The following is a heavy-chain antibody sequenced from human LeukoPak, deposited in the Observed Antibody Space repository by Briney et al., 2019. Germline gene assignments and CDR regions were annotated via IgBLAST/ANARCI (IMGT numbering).Heavy chain of an antibody. Sequence: GRSLRLSCAASGFTFSSYAMSWVRQAPGKGLVRVSAISGSGGSTYYADSVKGRFTISRDNSKNTLYLQMNSLRAEDTAVYYCATTMIVAYFDYWGQGTLVTVSS. CDR1: GFTFSSYA. CDR3: ATTMIVAYFDY. D-gene: IGHD3-22*01. J-gene: IGHJ4*02. V-gene: IGHV3-23*01. CDR2: ISGSGGST.